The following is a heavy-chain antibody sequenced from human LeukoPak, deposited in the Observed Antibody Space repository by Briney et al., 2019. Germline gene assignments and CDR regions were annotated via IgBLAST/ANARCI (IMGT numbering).Heavy chain of an antibody. V-gene: IGHV3-66*01. CDR3: ARVLRLYWFDP. D-gene: IGHD2-8*01. CDR1: GFTFSSYS. J-gene: IGHJ5*02. CDR2: IYSGGST. Sequence: GGSLRLSCAASGFTFSSYSMNWVRQAPGKGLEWVSVIYSGGSTYYADSVKGRFTISRDNSKNTLYLQMNSLRAEDTAVYYCARVLRLYWFDPWGQGTLVTVSS.